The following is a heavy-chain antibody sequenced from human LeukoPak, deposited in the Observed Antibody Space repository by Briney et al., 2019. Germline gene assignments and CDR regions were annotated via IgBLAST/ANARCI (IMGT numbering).Heavy chain of an antibody. D-gene: IGHD2-2*01. J-gene: IGHJ6*04. Sequence: ASVKVSCKASGYTFTSYGISWVRQARGQGLEWMGWISAYNGNTNYAQKLQGRVTMTTDTSTSTAYMELRSLRSDDTAVYYCARVGDDIVIVPAATEDYYYYYGMDVWGKGTTVTVSS. CDR1: GYTFTSYG. CDR3: ARVGDDIVIVPAATEDYYYYYGMDV. CDR2: ISAYNGNT. V-gene: IGHV1-18*04.